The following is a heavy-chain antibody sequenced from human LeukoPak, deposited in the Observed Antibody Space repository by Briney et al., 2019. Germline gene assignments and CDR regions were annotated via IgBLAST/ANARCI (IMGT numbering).Heavy chain of an antibody. CDR2: ISWNSGSI. V-gene: IGHV3-9*01. CDR1: GFIFNNYA. J-gene: IGHJ6*02. D-gene: IGHD2-2*01. Sequence: SGGSLRLSCAGSGFIFNNYAMHWVRQPPGKGLEWVSGISWNSGSIDYADSVKGRFTISRDNAKNSLYLQMNSLRAEDTAVYYCARADIVVVPAAENSYYYYGMDVWGQGTTVTVSS. CDR3: ARADIVVVPAAENSYYYYGMDV.